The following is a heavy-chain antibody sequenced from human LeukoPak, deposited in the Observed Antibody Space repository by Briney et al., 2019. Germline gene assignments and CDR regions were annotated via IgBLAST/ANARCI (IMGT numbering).Heavy chain of an antibody. D-gene: IGHD6-13*01. CDR3: ARGHEAGFDP. CDR2: IYYSGST. V-gene: IGHV4-59*08. J-gene: IGHJ5*02. Sequence: SETLSLTCTVSGGSISSYYWSWIRQPPGKGLEWIGYIYYSGSTNYNPSLKSRVTISVDTSKNQFSLKLSPVTAADTAVYYCARGHEAGFDPWGQGTLVTVSS. CDR1: GGSISSYY.